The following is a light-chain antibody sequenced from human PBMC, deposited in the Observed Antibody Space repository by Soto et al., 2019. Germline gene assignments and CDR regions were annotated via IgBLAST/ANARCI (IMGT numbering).Light chain of an antibody. CDR1: QSVSSSF. CDR2: GAS. V-gene: IGKV3-20*01. Sequence: EIVLTQSPGTLSLSPGERATLSCRASQSVSSSFLAWYQQKPDQAPRLLIYGASSRATGMPDRFSGSGSGTDFTRTITRLEPEDFAVYYCQQYGSSPWTVGQGTKVEIK. J-gene: IGKJ1*01. CDR3: QQYGSSPWT.